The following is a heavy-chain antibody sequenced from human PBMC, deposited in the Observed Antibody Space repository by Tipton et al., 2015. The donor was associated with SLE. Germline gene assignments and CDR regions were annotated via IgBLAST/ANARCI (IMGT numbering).Heavy chain of an antibody. Sequence: SLRLSCAASGFTFSSYGMNWVRQAPGKGLEWVSYISSSGSTIYYADSVKGRFTISRDNAKNSLYLQMNSLRAEDTAVYYCAREPPGSSSRGLYFDYWGQGTLVTVSS. CDR3: AREPPGSSSRGLYFDY. V-gene: IGHV3-48*03. J-gene: IGHJ4*02. CDR1: GFTFSSYG. D-gene: IGHD6-6*01. CDR2: ISSSGSTI.